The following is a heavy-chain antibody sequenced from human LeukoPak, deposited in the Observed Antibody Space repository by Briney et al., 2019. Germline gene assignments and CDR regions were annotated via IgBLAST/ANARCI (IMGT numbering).Heavy chain of an antibody. CDR1: GGSISSYY. D-gene: IGHD3-10*01. CDR3: AGEFDYYGSRSYWLFDY. CDR2: IYTSGST. V-gene: IGHV4-4*07. Sequence: SETLSLTCTVSGGSISSYYWSWIRQPAGKGLEWIGRIYTSGSTNYNPSLKSRVTMSVDTSKNQFSLKLSSVTAADTAVYYCAGEFDYYGSRSYWLFDYWGQGTLVTVSS. J-gene: IGHJ4*02.